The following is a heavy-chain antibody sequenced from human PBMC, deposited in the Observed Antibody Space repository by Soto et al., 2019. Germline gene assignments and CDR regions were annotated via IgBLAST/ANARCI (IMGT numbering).Heavy chain of an antibody. Sequence: LSFNCTFSGDSFKSGSYVWRWIRQPAGLGLEWVGGIQTRGRNNYNPTLKSRDTMSAHTSKNQFSLKLSSVTAADTAVYYCARDRNHCTSTSCYSWGGNWFDPWGQGTLVTVSS. J-gene: IGHJ5*02. CDR1: GDSFKSGSYV. D-gene: IGHD2-2*02. V-gene: IGHV4-61*02. CDR2: IQTRGRN. CDR3: ARDRNHCTSTSCYSWGGNWFDP.